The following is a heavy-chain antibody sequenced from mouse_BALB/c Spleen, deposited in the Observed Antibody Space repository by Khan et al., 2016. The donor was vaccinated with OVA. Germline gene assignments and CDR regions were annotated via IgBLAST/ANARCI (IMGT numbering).Heavy chain of an antibody. D-gene: IGHD2-3*01. Sequence: EVELVESGGGLVQPGGSRKLSCAASGFTLSSFGMHWVRQAPEKGLEWVAYISSGSNTINYADTVKGRFNISRDNSQHTLFLQMTSLRSEDTAMYYCTRRRIYDGYYGGAMDYWGQGTSVTVSS. J-gene: IGHJ4*01. V-gene: IGHV5-17*02. CDR3: TRRRIYDGYYGGAMDY. CDR2: ISSGSNTI. CDR1: GFTLSSFG.